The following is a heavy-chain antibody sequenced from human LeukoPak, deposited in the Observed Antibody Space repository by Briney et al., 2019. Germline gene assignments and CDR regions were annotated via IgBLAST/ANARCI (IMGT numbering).Heavy chain of an antibody. CDR2: ISGSGGST. CDR3: AKVGSILWFGELSLYDAFDI. V-gene: IGHV3-23*01. J-gene: IGHJ3*02. CDR1: GFTFSSYA. D-gene: IGHD3-10*01. Sequence: RGSLRLSCAASGFTFSSYAMSWVRQAPGKGLEWVSAISGSGGSTYYADSVKGRFTISRDNSKNTLYLQMNSLRAEDTAVYYCAKVGSILWFGELSLYDAFDIWGQGTMVTVSS.